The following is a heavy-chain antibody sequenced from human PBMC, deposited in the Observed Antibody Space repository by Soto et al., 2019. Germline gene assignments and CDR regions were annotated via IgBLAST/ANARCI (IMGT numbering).Heavy chain of an antibody. CDR1: GFNFSNYA. CDR2: ISGTSGTT. J-gene: IGHJ4*02. D-gene: IGHD3-3*01. Sequence: EVQLLESGGDFKQPGGSLRLSCEGSGFNFSNYALNWVRQAPGKRLEWVSVISGTSGTTYYAASVKGRFTISRDNSKQTLYLQMNSLRADDTAVYHCAKGRAITVFGVITPFDSWGQGTLVTVSS. V-gene: IGHV3-23*01. CDR3: AKGRAITVFGVITPFDS.